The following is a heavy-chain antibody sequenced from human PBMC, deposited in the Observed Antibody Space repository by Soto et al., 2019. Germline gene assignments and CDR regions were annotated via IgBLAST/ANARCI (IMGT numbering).Heavy chain of an antibody. D-gene: IGHD3-3*01. CDR2: ISGSGGTT. CDR1: GFTFSSYA. J-gene: IGHJ6*01. Sequence: GGSLRLSCAASGFTFSSYAMSWVRQAPGKGLEWVSAISGSGGTTEYAASVKGRFTISRDDSKSIAYLQMNSLKTEDTAVYYCTSTIFGVVIPGGYYYGMDVWGQGTSVTVSS. V-gene: IGHV3-49*04. CDR3: TSTIFGVVIPGGYYYGMDV.